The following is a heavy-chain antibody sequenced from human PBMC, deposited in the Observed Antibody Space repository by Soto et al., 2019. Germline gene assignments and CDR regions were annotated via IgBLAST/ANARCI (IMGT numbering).Heavy chain of an antibody. CDR3: ARPFLGYCSGGSCPRWFDP. Sequence: QLQLQESGPGLVKPSETLSLTCTVSGGSISSSSYYWGWIRQPPGKGLEWIGSIYYSGSTYYNPSLKSRVTISVDTSKNQFSLKLSSVTAADTAVYYCARPFLGYCSGGSCPRWFDPWGQGTLVTVSS. CDR1: GGSISSSSYY. V-gene: IGHV4-39*01. J-gene: IGHJ5*02. CDR2: IYYSGST. D-gene: IGHD2-15*01.